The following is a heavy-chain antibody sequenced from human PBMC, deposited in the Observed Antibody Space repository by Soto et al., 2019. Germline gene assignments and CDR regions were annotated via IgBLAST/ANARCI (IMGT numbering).Heavy chain of an antibody. Sequence: GGSLRLSCAASGFTFSSYGMHWVRQAPGKGLEWVAVIWYDGSNKYYADSVPGIFTISRHNSKNTLYLQMNSLRVEDMAAYNCARDRNWFGEFDAFDIWGQGTMVTVSS. J-gene: IGHJ3*02. CDR3: ARDRNWFGEFDAFDI. D-gene: IGHD3-10*01. V-gene: IGHV3-33*01. CDR2: IWYDGSNK. CDR1: GFTFSSYG.